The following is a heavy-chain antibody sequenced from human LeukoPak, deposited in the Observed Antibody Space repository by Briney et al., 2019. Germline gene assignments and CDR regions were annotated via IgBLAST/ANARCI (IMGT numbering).Heavy chain of an antibody. D-gene: IGHD3-22*01. CDR2: INPNSGGT. Sequence: ASVKVSCKASGYTFNDYYMHWVRQAPGQGLEWMGWINPNSGGTNYAQKFQGRVTMTRDTSISTAYMELSMLRSDDTAVYYCARVYLGVYYYGSSGYSHLDYWGQGTLITVSS. V-gene: IGHV1-2*02. CDR1: GYTFNDYY. CDR3: ARVYLGVYYYGSSGYSHLDY. J-gene: IGHJ4*02.